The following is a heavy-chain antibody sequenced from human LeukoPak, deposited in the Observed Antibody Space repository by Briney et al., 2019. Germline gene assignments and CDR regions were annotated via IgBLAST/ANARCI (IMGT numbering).Heavy chain of an antibody. CDR2: IYSDGST. CDR3: ARTSVSMAAKEDYFDY. D-gene: IGHD2-15*01. CDR1: GFSVSTNY. J-gene: IGHJ4*02. V-gene: IGHV3-53*01. Sequence: GGSLRLSCAAPGFSVSTNYMSWVRQAPGKGLEWVSIIYSDGSTYYADSVKGRFIISRDNSKNTLYLAMNTLGAEDTAVYYCARTSVSMAAKEDYFDYWGQGTQVTVSS.